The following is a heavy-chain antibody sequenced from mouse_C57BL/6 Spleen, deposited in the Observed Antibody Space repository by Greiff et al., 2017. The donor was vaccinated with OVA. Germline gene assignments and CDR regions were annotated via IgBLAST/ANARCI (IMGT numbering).Heavy chain of an antibody. CDR3: ARKANWDAGFAY. CDR1: GYTFTSYW. J-gene: IGHJ3*01. V-gene: IGHV1-50*01. D-gene: IGHD4-1*01. Sequence: VQLQQPGAELVKPGASVKLSCKASGYTFTSYWMQWVKQRPGQGLEWIGEIDPSDSYTNYNQKFKGKATLTVDTSSSTAYMQLSSLTSEDSAVYYCARKANWDAGFAYWGQGTLVTVSA. CDR2: IDPSDSYT.